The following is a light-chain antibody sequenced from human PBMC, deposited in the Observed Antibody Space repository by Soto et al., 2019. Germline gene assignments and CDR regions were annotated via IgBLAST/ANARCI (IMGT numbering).Light chain of an antibody. J-gene: IGKJ1*01. CDR3: QQYHNWPA. V-gene: IGKV3D-15*01. Sequence: EIALTQSPDTLSLSPGDRATLSCRASQNVGSSYVAWYQQKPGQAPRLLIFAASRRASGIPARFSGSGSGTEFTLTISSLQSEDFAVYYCQQYHNWPAFGQGTKVDIK. CDR2: AAS. CDR1: QNVGSSY.